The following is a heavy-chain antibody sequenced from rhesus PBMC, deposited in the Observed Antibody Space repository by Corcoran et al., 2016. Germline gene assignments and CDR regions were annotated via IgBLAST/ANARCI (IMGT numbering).Heavy chain of an antibody. CDR1: GGSFSSYW. Sequence: QVQLQESGPGLVKPSETLSLTCAVSGGSFSSYWWSWSRQPPGKGLEWIGEINGNSGSTTYHPSLKSRVTISTDASKNQCSLKLSSVTAADTAVYYCARDRSGYSSDYWGQGVLVTVSS. J-gene: IGHJ4*01. CDR2: INGNSGST. D-gene: IGHD5-24*01. CDR3: ARDRSGYSSDY. V-gene: IGHV4-80*01.